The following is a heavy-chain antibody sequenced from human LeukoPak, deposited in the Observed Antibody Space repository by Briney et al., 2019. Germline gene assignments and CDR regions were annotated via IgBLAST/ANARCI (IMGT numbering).Heavy chain of an antibody. CDR1: EFTFSSYS. Sequence: GGSLRLSCSASEFTFSSYSMHWVRQAPGKGLQYVSGISGNGGSTYYADSVKGRFTISRDNSKNMLYLQMSSLRTEDTAVYSCVKGRAVAGRFDYWGQGTLVTSPQ. CDR2: ISGNGGST. J-gene: IGHJ4*02. V-gene: IGHV3-64D*06. D-gene: IGHD6-19*01. CDR3: VKGRAVAGRFDY.